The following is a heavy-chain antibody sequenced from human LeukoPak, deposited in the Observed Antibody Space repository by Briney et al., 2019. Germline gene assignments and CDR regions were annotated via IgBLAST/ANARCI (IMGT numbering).Heavy chain of an antibody. Sequence: PGRSLRLSCAASGFTFSSYGMHWVRQAPGKGLEWVAVISYDGSNKYYADSVKGRFTISRDNSKNTLYLQMNSLRAEDTAVYYCARDLKVAGFVWGQGTLVTVSS. V-gene: IGHV3-30*03. CDR2: ISYDGSNK. D-gene: IGHD6-19*01. CDR1: GFTFSSYG. CDR3: ARDLKVAGFV. J-gene: IGHJ4*02.